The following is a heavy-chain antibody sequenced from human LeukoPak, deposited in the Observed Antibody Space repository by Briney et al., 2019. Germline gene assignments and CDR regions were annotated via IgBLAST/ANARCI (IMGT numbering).Heavy chain of an antibody. CDR3: AREYYDYVWGSYRYPAYFDY. CDR2: ISGGGGST. V-gene: IGHV3-23*01. D-gene: IGHD3-16*02. Sequence: GGSLRLSCAASGFTFSNYAMNWVRQAPGKGLEWVSTISGGGGSTYYADSVKGRFTISRDNSKNTLYLQMNSLRAEDTAVYYCAREYYDYVWGSYRYPAYFDYWGQGTLVTVSS. J-gene: IGHJ4*02. CDR1: GFTFSNYA.